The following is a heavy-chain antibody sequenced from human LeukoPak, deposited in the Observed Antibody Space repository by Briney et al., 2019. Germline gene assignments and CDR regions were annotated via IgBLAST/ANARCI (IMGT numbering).Heavy chain of an antibody. CDR3: ARGPLGWYFDY. D-gene: IGHD2-15*01. CDR1: GGFFSGYY. CDR2: INHSGST. J-gene: IGHJ4*02. Sequence: PSETLSLTCAVYGGFFSGYYWSWIRQPPGKGLEWIGEINHSGSTNYNPSLKSRVTISVDTSKNQFSLKLSSVTAADTAVYYCARGPLGWYFDYWGQGTLVTVSS. V-gene: IGHV4-34*01.